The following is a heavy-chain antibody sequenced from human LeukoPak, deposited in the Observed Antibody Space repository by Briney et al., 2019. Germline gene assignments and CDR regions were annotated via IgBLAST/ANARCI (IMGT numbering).Heavy chain of an antibody. J-gene: IGHJ4*02. D-gene: IGHD3-22*01. CDR1: GGSFSGYY. Sequence: SETLSLTCAVYGGSFSGYYWSWIRQPPGKGLEWIGEINHSGSTNYNPSLKSRVTISVDTSKNQFSPKLSSVTAADTAVYYCARADSSGQIDYWGQGTLVTVSS. V-gene: IGHV4-34*01. CDR2: INHSGST. CDR3: ARADSSGQIDY.